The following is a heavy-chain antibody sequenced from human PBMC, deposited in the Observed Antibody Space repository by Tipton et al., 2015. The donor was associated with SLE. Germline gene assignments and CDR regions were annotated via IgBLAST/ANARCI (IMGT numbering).Heavy chain of an antibody. CDR1: GGSISSYY. V-gene: IGHV4-59*01. CDR2: IYYSGST. CDR3: ARDPKLYCGGDCYFGDWYFDL. D-gene: IGHD2-21*01. J-gene: IGHJ2*01. Sequence: TLSLTCTVSGGSISSYYWSWIRQPPGKGLEWIGYIYYSGSTNYNPSLKSRVTISVDTSKNQFSLKLSSVTAADTAVYYCARDPKLYCGGDCYFGDWYFDLWGRGTLVTVSS.